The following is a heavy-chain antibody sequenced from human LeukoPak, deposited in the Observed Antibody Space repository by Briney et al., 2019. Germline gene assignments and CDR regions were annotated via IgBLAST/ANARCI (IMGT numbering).Heavy chain of an antibody. CDR2: TYYRSKWYN. V-gene: IGHV6-1*01. D-gene: IGHD3-10*01. Sequence: SQTLSLTCGITGDSLSSNNAAWNWIRQSPSRGLEWQGRTYYRSKWYNDYAISVRSRTIVNADTSKNQFSLQLNSVTPQDTAVYYCARERAWVRGARNDFDYWRRGTLVSVSS. CDR3: ARERAWVRGARNDFDY. J-gene: IGHJ4*02. CDR1: GDSLSSNNAA.